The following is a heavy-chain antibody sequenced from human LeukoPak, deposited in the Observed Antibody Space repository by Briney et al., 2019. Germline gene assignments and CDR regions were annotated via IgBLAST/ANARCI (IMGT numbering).Heavy chain of an antibody. CDR3: AKDAFLEWLLPQYDY. CDR1: GFTFSSYE. J-gene: IGHJ4*02. Sequence: GSLRLSCAASGFTFSSYEMNWVRQAPGRGLEWVSAISGSGGSTYYAHYVKGRVTISRDNSKNTLYLQMNNLRAEDTAVYYCAKDAFLEWLLPQYDYWGQGTLVTVSS. D-gene: IGHD3-3*02. V-gene: IGHV3-23*01. CDR2: ISGSGGST.